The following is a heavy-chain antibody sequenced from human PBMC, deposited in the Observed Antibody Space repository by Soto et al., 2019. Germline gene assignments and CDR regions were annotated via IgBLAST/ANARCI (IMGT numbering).Heavy chain of an antibody. J-gene: IGHJ3*02. CDR2: IDYSGST. V-gene: IGHV4-59*08. CDR3: ARRVRNYDILTGYYGDAFDI. D-gene: IGHD3-9*01. Sequence: PSETLSLTCTVSGGSISSYYWSWIRQPPGKGLEWIGYIDYSGSTNYNPSLKSRVTISIDTSKNQFSLKLSSVTAADTAGYYCARRVRNYDILTGYYGDAFDIWGQGTMVTVSS. CDR1: GGSISSYY.